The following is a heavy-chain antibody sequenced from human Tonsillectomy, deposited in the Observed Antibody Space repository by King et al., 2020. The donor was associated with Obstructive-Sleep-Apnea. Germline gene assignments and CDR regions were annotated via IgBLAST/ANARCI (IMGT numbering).Heavy chain of an antibody. CDR2: IDNSGST. J-gene: IGHJ4*02. V-gene: IGHV4-39*01. Sequence: QLQESGPGLVKPSETLSLTCTFSGDSISSSSDYWGWIRQPPGKGLEWIGSIDNSGSTYYNPSLKSRVTISVDTSKNQFSLKLISVTAADTAVYYCARHRLWFGEDSTYNFDYWGQGPLVTVSS. CDR3: ARHRLWFGEDSTYNFDY. D-gene: IGHD3-10*01. CDR1: GDSISSSSDY.